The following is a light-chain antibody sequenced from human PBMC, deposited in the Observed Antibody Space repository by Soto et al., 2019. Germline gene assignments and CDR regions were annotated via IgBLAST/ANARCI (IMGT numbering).Light chain of an antibody. CDR1: QSVSSN. CDR2: AAS. J-gene: IGKJ5*01. Sequence: EIVMTQSPATLSVSPGGRATPSCRASQSVSSNLAWYQQKPGQAPRLLIYAASTRATGIPARFSGSGSGTEFTLTISSLQPEDFATYYCQQLHDYPITFGQGTRLEIK. V-gene: IGKV3-15*01. CDR3: QQLHDYPIT.